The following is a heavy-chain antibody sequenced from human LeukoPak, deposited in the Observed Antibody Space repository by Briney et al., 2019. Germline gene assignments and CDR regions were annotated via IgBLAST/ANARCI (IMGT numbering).Heavy chain of an antibody. V-gene: IGHV1-2*02. J-gene: IGHJ4*02. D-gene: IGHD5-18*01. CDR2: INPNSGGT. CDR3: ARDLRRGYSYGYYGY. Sequence: VASVKVSCKASGYTFTGYYMHWVRQAPGQGLEWMGWINPNSGGTNYAQKFQGRVTMTRDTSISTAYMELSRLRSDDTAVYYCARDLRRGYSYGYYGYWGQGTLVTVSS. CDR1: GYTFTGYY.